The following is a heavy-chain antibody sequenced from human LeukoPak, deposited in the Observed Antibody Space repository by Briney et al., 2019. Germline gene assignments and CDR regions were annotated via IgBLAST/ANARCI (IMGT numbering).Heavy chain of an antibody. CDR2: ISSSSSYI. Sequence: PGGSLRLSCAASGFTFSSYGMNWVRQAPGKGLEWVSSISSSSSYIYYADSVKGRFTISRDNTKKSLFLQMNSLGAEDTAVYYCGRDFGPTSNSRDAFDIWGQGTLVTVSS. J-gene: IGHJ3*02. D-gene: IGHD3-10*01. CDR1: GFTFSSYG. V-gene: IGHV3-21*01. CDR3: GRDFGPTSNSRDAFDI.